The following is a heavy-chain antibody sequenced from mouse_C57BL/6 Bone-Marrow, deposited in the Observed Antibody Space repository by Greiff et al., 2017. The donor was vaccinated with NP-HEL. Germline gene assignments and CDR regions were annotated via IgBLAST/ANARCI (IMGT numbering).Heavy chain of an antibody. D-gene: IGHD1-1*01. CDR3: AREAPITTVAFDY. V-gene: IGHV1-9*01. CDR2: ILPGSGST. CDR1: GYTFTGYW. Sequence: VQLQQSGAELMKPGASVKLSCTATGYTFTGYWIEWVKQRPGHGLEWIGEILPGSGSTTYNENFKGKATFTADTSSNTAYMQLSSLTTEDSDIYYCAREAPITTVAFDYWGQGTTLTVSS. J-gene: IGHJ2*01.